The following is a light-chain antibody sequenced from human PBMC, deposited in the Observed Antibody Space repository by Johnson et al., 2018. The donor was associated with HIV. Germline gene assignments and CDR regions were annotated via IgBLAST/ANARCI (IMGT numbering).Light chain of an antibody. CDR1: SSNFGNDY. CDR3: GIWDTRLSTGGV. Sequence: QSVLSQPPSVSAAPGQKVTISCSTNSSNFGNDYVSWYQQLPGTAPKLLIYKNDKRRSWIPDRFSGSKSGTSATLGITGLQTGDEADYYCGIWDTRLSTGGVFGTGTKVTVL. J-gene: IGLJ1*01. V-gene: IGLV1-51*02. CDR2: KND.